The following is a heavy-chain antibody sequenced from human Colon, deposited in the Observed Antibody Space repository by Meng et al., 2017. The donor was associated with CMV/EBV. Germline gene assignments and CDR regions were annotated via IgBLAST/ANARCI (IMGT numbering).Heavy chain of an antibody. V-gene: IGHV3-21*01. CDR3: AKEGRDVLVGKRYYGLDV. J-gene: IGHJ6*02. CDR1: GFTFSDDN. CDR2: ISSSSSYI. Sequence: GESLKISCAASGFTFSDDNMNWVRQAPGKGLEWVSSISSSSSYIYYGDSVKGRFTISRDNGKNSLYLQMNSLRAEDTAVYYCAKEGRDVLVGKRYYGLDVWGQGTTVTVSS. D-gene: IGHD1-26*01.